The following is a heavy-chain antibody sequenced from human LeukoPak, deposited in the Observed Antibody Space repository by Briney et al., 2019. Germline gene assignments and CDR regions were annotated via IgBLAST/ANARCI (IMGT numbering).Heavy chain of an antibody. CDR2: ISYDGSNK. D-gene: IGHD6-19*01. Sequence: PGRSLRLSCAASGFTFSSYAMHWVRQAPGKGLEWVAVISYDGSNKYYADSVKGRFTISRDNSKNTLYLQMNSLRAEDTAVYYCARGSEQWLIHGGFDPWGQGTLVTVSS. V-gene: IGHV3-30-3*01. CDR1: GFTFSSYA. J-gene: IGHJ5*02. CDR3: ARGSEQWLIHGGFDP.